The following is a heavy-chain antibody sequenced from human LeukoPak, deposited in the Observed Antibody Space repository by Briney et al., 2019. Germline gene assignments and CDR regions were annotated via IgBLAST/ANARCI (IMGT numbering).Heavy chain of an antibody. V-gene: IGHV3-30*02. Sequence: GGSLRLSCAASGFTFSDYGMHWVRQAPGKGLKWVAVIWTDGSNRYYAESVKGRFTISRDNSKNTLYLQMNSLRAEDTAVYYCAKEILGGSGSYYRYYYGMDVWGQGTTVTVSS. D-gene: IGHD3-10*01. CDR1: GFTFSDYG. J-gene: IGHJ6*02. CDR3: AKEILGGSGSYYRYYYGMDV. CDR2: IWTDGSNR.